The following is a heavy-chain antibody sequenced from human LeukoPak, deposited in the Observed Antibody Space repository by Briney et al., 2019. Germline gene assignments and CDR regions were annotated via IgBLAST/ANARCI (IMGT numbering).Heavy chain of an antibody. D-gene: IGHD4-11*01. CDR1: GFTFSDHY. CDR2: TRNKANSYTT. Sequence: PGGSLRLSCAASGFTFSDHYMDWVRQAPGKGLEWVGRTRNKANSYTTEYAASVKGRFTISRDDSKNSLYLQMNSLKTEGTAVYYCARAGLSTVTPFDYWGQGTLVTVSS. J-gene: IGHJ4*02. V-gene: IGHV3-72*01. CDR3: ARAGLSTVTPFDY.